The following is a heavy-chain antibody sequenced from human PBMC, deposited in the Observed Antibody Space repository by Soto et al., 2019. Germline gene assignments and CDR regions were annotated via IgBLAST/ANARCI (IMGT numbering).Heavy chain of an antibody. V-gene: IGHV1-3*01. CDR1: GYTFTSYA. Sequence: QVQLVQSGAEVKKPGASVKVSCKASGYTFTSYAMHWVRQAPGQRHEWMGWINAGNGNTKYSQKFQGRVTITRDTYASTADMELSSLRSEDTAVYYCARDHSNEFDPWGQGTLVTVSS. CDR2: INAGNGNT. D-gene: IGHD4-4*01. J-gene: IGHJ5*02. CDR3: ARDHSNEFDP.